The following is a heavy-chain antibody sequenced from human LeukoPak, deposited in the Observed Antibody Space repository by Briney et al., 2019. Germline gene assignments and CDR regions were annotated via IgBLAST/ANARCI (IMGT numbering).Heavy chain of an antibody. J-gene: IGHJ4*02. D-gene: IGHD6-13*01. CDR2: MNPNSGNT. CDR1: GYTFTSYD. Sequence: ASVKVSCKASGYTFTSYDINWVRQATGQGLEGMGWMNPNSGNTGYAQKFQGRVTMTRNTSISTAYMELSSLRSEDTAVYYCARGNSLPYSSSWSTESYFDYWGQGTLVTVSS. CDR3: ARGNSLPYSSSWSTESYFDY. V-gene: IGHV1-8*01.